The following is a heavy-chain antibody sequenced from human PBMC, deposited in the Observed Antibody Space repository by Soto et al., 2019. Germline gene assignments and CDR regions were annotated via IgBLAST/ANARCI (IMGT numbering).Heavy chain of an antibody. CDR1: GFTFSSYA. CDR3: AQSGSYSYFDY. D-gene: IGHD1-26*01. CDR2: ISPSGHNT. V-gene: IGHV3-23*01. Sequence: EVQLLESGGGLVQPGGFLRLSCAASGFTFSSYAMNWVRQAPGKGLEWASAISPSGHNTYYADSLKGRFPISRDNSKNTLYLQMNRLRAEDTAVYYCAQSGSYSYFDYWGQGTLITVSS. J-gene: IGHJ4*02.